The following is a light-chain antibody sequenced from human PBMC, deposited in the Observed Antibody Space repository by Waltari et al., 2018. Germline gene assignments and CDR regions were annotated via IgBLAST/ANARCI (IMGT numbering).Light chain of an antibody. Sequence: QSVLTQPPSISAAPGQKVTISCSGNSSNIGNNFVPWYPHVPGAAPKLVIYDNDKRPSGIPDRLSGSKSGTSATLGITGLQTGDEADYYCATWHSGLAAEIVFGGGTKLTVL. CDR1: SSNIGNNF. CDR3: ATWHSGLAAEIV. CDR2: DND. V-gene: IGLV1-51*01. J-gene: IGLJ2*01.